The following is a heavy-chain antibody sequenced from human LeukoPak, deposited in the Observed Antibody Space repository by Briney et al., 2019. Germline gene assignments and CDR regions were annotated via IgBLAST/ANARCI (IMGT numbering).Heavy chain of an antibody. CDR2: TYYMSKLYN. Sequence: SQTLSLTCAIYAHSVLRNSGAWNWIRQSPSRGLEWLGRTYYMSKLYNDYAVSVKSRITINPGTSKNQFSLQLSSLTHEDPPVYYFASQEILQVHALDSWGQGTMVTVSS. CDR3: ASQEILQVHALDS. J-gene: IGHJ3*02. CDR1: AHSVLRNSGA. V-gene: IGHV6-1*01.